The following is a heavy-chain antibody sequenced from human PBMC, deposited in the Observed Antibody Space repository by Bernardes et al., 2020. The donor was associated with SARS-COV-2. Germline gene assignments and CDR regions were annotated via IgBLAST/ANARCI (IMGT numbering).Heavy chain of an antibody. CDR2: ISWNSGSI. CDR1: GFTFDDYA. J-gene: IGHJ4*02. D-gene: IGHD1-26*01. CDR3: AKDRGWEPYFDY. V-gene: IGHV3-9*01. Sequence: SLRLSCAASGFTFDDYAMHWVRQAPGKGLEWVSGISWNSGSIGYADSVKGRFTISRDNAKNSLYLQMNSLRAEDTALYYCAKDRGWEPYFDYWGQGTLVTVSS.